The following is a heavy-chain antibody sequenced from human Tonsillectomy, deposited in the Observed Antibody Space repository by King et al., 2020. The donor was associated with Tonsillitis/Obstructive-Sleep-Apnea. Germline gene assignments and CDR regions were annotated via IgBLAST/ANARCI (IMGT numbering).Heavy chain of an antibody. Sequence: QLQESGPGLVKPSQTLSLTCTVSGGSISSGGYYWSWIRQHPGKSLEWIGYIYFSGSTYYNPSLKSRVTISVDTSKNQFSLKLTSVTVADTAVYYCARARWGSGSTYWGQGTLVTVSS. CDR3: ARARWGSGSTY. V-gene: IGHV4-31*03. CDR1: GGSISSGGYY. J-gene: IGHJ4*02. D-gene: IGHD3-10*01. CDR2: IYFSGST.